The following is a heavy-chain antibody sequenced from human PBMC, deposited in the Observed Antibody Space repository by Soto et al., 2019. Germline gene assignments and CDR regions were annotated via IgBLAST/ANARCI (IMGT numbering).Heavy chain of an antibody. CDR3: AKDLTMIVVVRVRIDY. CDR2: ISYDGSNK. Sequence: GGSLRLSCAASGFTFSSYGMHWVRQAPGKGLEWVAVISYDGSNKYYADSVKGRFTISRDNSKNTLYLQMNSLRAEDTAVYYCAKDLTMIVVVRVRIDYWGQGTLVTVSS. V-gene: IGHV3-30*18. D-gene: IGHD3-22*01. CDR1: GFTFSSYG. J-gene: IGHJ4*02.